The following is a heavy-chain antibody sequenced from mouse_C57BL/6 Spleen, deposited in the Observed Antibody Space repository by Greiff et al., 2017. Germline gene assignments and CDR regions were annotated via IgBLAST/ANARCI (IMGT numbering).Heavy chain of an antibody. CDR3: SRSITTVVATDFDV. J-gene: IGHJ1*03. V-gene: IGHV1-55*01. Sequence: VQLQQPGAELVKPGASVKMSCKASGYTFTSYWITWVNQRPGQGLEWIGDIYPGSGSTNYNEKFKSKATLSRDTSSSTAYMQLSSLTSEDSAVYYCSRSITTVVATDFDVWGTGTTVTVSS. D-gene: IGHD1-1*01. CDR1: GYTFTSYW. CDR2: IYPGSGST.